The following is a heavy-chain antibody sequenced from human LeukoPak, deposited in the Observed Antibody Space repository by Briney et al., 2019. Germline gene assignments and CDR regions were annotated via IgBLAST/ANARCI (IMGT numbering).Heavy chain of an antibody. CDR1: GGSVSSSNW. V-gene: IGHV4-4*02. D-gene: IGHD3-16*01. Sequence: SETLSLTCAVSGGSVSSSNWWSWVRQPPGKGLEWIGEIYHSGSTNYNPSLRSRVTTSVDKSKNQFFLKLSSVTAADTAVYYCARSGGTYDYVWGSLNWFDPWGQGTLVTVSS. CDR3: ARSGGTYDYVWGSLNWFDP. CDR2: IYHSGST. J-gene: IGHJ5*02.